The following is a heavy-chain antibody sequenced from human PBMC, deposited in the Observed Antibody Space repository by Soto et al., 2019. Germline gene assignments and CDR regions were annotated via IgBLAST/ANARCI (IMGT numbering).Heavy chain of an antibody. Sequence: XSVKVACKAVGYSLSSYDVSWGRQATGQGLEWMGWMNPNSGNTGYAQKFQGRVTMTRNTSISTAYMELSSLRSEDTAVYYCARGRSSGWLEGAFDIWAQRTMVTVSS. J-gene: IGHJ3*02. V-gene: IGHV1-8*01. CDR2: MNPNSGNT. CDR1: GYSLSSYD. CDR3: ARGRSSGWLEGAFDI. D-gene: IGHD6-19*01.